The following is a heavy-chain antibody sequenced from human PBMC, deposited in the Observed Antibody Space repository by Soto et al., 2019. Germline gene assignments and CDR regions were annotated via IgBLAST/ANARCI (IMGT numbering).Heavy chain of an antibody. CDR2: ISYDGSNK. V-gene: IGHV3-30*18. Sequence: QVQLVESGGGVVQPGRSLRLSCAASGFTFSSYGMHWVRQAPGKGLEWVAVISYDGSNKYYADSVKGRFTISRDNSKNTLYLQMNSLRAEDTAVYYCAKDGLGYYYDSSGSHGGYFDYWGQGTLVTVSS. D-gene: IGHD3-22*01. CDR1: GFTFSSYG. CDR3: AKDGLGYYYDSSGSHGGYFDY. J-gene: IGHJ4*02.